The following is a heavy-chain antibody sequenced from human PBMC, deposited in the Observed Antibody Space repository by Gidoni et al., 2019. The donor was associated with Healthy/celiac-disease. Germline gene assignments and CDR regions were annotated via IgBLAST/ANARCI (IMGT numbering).Heavy chain of an antibody. J-gene: IGHJ1*01. CDR2: IAYDGSNN. CDR3: ARGRAGFHH. CDR1: GFTCRRYA. Sequence: QVQLVESGGGVVQPGRSLRLSCAASGFTCRRYARHWVRQAPGKGLEWVAVIAYDGSNNYYAASVKGRFTLSRDNSKNTLYLQMNSLRAEDTAVYYCARGRAGFHHWGQGTLVTVSS. D-gene: IGHD6-25*01. V-gene: IGHV3-30-3*01.